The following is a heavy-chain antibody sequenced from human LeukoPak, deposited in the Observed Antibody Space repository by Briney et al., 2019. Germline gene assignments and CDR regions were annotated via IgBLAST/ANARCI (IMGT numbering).Heavy chain of an antibody. Sequence: GESLRLSCTASGFTFSSYAMTWVRQAPGKGLEWVSYISSSSSYTNYADSVKGRFTISRDNAKNSLYLQMNSLRAEDTAVYYCARDEYYYGSGSPPHYFDYWGQGTLVTVSS. CDR3: ARDEYYYGSGSPPHYFDY. J-gene: IGHJ4*02. CDR1: GFTFSSYA. CDR2: ISSSSSYT. D-gene: IGHD3-10*01. V-gene: IGHV3-21*05.